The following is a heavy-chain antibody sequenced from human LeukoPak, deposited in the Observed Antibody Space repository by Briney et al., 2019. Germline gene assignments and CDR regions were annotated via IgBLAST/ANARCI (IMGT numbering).Heavy chain of an antibody. CDR2: ISSNGGST. J-gene: IGHJ6*03. D-gene: IGHD6-13*01. CDR3: AREPRSWYSSYYYYYMDV. CDR1: GFTFSSYA. Sequence: GRSLRLSCAASGFTFSSYAMHWVRQAPGKGLEYVSAISSNGGSTYYANSVKGRFTISRDNSKNTLYLQMGSLRAEDMAVYYCAREPRSWYSSYYYYYMDVWGKGTTVTVSS. V-gene: IGHV3-64*01.